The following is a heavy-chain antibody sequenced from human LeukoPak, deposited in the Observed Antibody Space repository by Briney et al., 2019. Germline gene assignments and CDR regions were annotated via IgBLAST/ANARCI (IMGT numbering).Heavy chain of an antibody. V-gene: IGHV1-2*06. Sequence: ASVKVSCKASGYTFTGYYMHWVRQAPGQGLEWMGRINPNSGGTNYAQKFQGRVTMTRDTSISTAYMELSRLRSDDTAVYYCARGADCSSTSCYLFDYWGQETLVTVSS. D-gene: IGHD2-2*01. CDR1: GYTFTGYY. CDR3: ARGADCSSTSCYLFDY. CDR2: INPNSGGT. J-gene: IGHJ4*02.